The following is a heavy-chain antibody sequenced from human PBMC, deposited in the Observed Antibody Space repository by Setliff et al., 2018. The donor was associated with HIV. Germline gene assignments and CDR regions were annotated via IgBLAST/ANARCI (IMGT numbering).Heavy chain of an antibody. CDR2: IYYTGST. D-gene: IGHD3-22*01. CDR3: AGVKYYDASGLRAEYFQL. V-gene: IGHV4-59*01. J-gene: IGHJ1*01. Sequence: PSETLSLTCTVSGASINSYFWSCIRQPPGKGPEWLGYIYYTGSTNYNPALESRITMSVDTSKNQFSLTLKSVTAADTGVYYCAGVKYYDASGLRAEYFQLWGQGTQVTVSS. CDR1: GASINSYF.